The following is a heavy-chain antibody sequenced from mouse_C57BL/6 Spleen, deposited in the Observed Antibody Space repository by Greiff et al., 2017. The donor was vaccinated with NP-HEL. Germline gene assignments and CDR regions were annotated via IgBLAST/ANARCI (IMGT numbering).Heavy chain of an antibody. CDR3: ARSGTTVVPYYAMDY. J-gene: IGHJ4*01. Sequence: VQLQQPGTELVKPGASVKLSCKASGYTFTSYWMHWVKQRPGQGLEWIGNINPSNGGTNYNEKFKSKATLTVDKSSSTAYMQLSSLTSEDSAVYYCARSGTTVVPYYAMDYWGQGTSVTVSS. D-gene: IGHD1-1*01. V-gene: IGHV1-53*01. CDR1: GYTFTSYW. CDR2: INPSNGGT.